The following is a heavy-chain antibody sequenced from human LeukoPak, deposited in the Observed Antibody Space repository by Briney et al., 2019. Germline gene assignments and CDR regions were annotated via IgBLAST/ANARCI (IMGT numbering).Heavy chain of an antibody. CDR2: TYYRSKWYN. V-gene: IGHV6-1*01. CDR3: ARTPGTPTYSYYYYYMDV. D-gene: IGHD3-10*01. J-gene: IGHJ6*03. Sequence: SQTLSLTCAISGDSVSSNSAAWNWIRQSPSRGLEWLGRTYYRSKWYNDYAVSVKSRITINPDTSKNQFSLQLNSVTPEDTAVYYCARTPGTPTYSYYYYYMDVWGKGTTVTISS. CDR1: GDSVSSNSAA.